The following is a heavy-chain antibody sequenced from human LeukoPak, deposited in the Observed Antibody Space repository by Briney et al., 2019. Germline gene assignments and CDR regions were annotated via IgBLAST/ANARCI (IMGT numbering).Heavy chain of an antibody. V-gene: IGHV4-39*01. J-gene: IGHJ6*03. D-gene: IGHD2-2*01. CDR3: ARIPGGMIPHHYYMDV. CDR1: GGSIPTKNFY. Sequence: SETLSLTCTVSGGSIPTKNFYWGWVRQPPGKGLEWIGNIYYSGSTYYNPSLKSRVIISVDTSKNQFSLKLNSVTAADTAVYYCARIPGGMIPHHYYMDVWGKGTTVTVS. CDR2: IYYSGST.